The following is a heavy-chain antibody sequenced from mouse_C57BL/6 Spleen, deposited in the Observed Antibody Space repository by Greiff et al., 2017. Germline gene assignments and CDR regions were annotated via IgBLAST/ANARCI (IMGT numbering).Heavy chain of an antibody. CDR1: GFTFSDYG. D-gene: IGHD2-4*01. CDR2: ISSGSSTI. J-gene: IGHJ3*01. V-gene: IGHV5-17*01. Sequence: EVKLMESGGGLVKPGGSLKLSCAASGFTFSDYGMHWVRQAPEKGLEWVAYISSGSSTIYYADTVKGRFTISRDNAKNTLFLQMTSLRSEDTAMYYCARPKDDYAFAYWGQGTLVTVSA. CDR3: ARPKDDYAFAY.